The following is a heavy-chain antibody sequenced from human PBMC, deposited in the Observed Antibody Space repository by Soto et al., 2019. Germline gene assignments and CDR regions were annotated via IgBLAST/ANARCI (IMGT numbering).Heavy chain of an antibody. CDR1: GFTFSNYA. J-gene: IGHJ4*02. CDR3: AKADPRDRWDYYFDY. D-gene: IGHD1-26*01. CDR2: ISGSGGTT. V-gene: IGHV3-23*01. Sequence: EVQLLESGGGLVQPGGSLRLSCAASGFTFSNYAMSWVRQAPGKGLEWVSIISGSGGTTYHADSVKDRFTISRDNSKNTLFLQMNSLRAEDTAVYYCAKADPRDRWDYYFDYWGQGTLVTVSS.